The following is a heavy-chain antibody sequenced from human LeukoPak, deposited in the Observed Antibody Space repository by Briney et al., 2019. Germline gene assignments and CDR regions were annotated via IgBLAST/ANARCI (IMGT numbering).Heavy chain of an antibody. V-gene: IGHV4-39*01. J-gene: IGHJ3*02. Sequence: PSETLSLTCTVSGGSISSSSYYWAWIRQPPGKGLEWIGSIYYSGSTYYNPSLKSRVTISVDTSKNQFSLKLSSVTAADTAVYYCARRGAVDDAFDIWGQGTMVTVSS. CDR1: GGSISSSSYY. D-gene: IGHD2-2*01. CDR3: ARRGAVDDAFDI. CDR2: IYYSGST.